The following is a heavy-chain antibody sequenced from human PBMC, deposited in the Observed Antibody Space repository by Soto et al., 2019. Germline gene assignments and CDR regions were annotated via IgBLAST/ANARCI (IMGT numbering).Heavy chain of an antibody. J-gene: IGHJ4*02. V-gene: IGHV4-4*02. D-gene: IGHD2-15*01. CDR2: IYHSGST. Sequence: QVQLQESGPGLVKPSGTLSLTCAVSGGSISSSNWWSWVRQPPGKGLEWIGEIYHSGSTNYNPSLNSRVTISVDKSKNQFSLKLSSVTAADTAVYYCAREGGDLYCSGGSCYRGYFDYWGQGTLVTVSS. CDR3: AREGGDLYCSGGSCYRGYFDY. CDR1: GGSISSSNW.